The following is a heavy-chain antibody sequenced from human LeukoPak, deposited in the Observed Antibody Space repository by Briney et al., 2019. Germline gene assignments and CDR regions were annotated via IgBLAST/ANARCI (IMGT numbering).Heavy chain of an antibody. J-gene: IGHJ4*02. CDR3: ARDRRDYSDSSGYIFPPTAPDY. V-gene: IGHV1-24*01. CDR2: FDPEDGET. CDR1: GYTLTELS. Sequence: ASVKVSCKVSGYTLTELSMHWVRQAPGKGLEWMGGFDPEDGETIYAQKFQGRVTITEHRSTDTAYLELSSLRSEDTAVYYCARDRRDYSDSSGYIFPPTAPDYWGQGTLVTVSS. D-gene: IGHD3-22*01.